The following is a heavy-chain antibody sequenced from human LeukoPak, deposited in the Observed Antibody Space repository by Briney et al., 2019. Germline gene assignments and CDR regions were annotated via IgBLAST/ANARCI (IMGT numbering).Heavy chain of an antibody. J-gene: IGHJ6*02. D-gene: IGHD1-1*01. CDR2: ISTSSSNI. CDR1: GFSFSSYS. V-gene: IGHV3-48*01. CDR3: AKRYEVSYGMDV. Sequence: PGGSLRLSCAASGFSFSSYSMNWVRQAPGKGLEWVSYISTSSSNIYYADSVKGRFTISRDNSKNTLYLQMNSLRAEDTAVYYCAKRYEVSYGMDVWGQGTTVTVSS.